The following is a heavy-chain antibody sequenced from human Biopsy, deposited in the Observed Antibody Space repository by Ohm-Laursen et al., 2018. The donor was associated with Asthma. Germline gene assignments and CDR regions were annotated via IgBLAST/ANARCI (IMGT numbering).Heavy chain of an antibody. CDR3: ARAVDYSHYYGIDV. CDR1: GYTFNSAG. CDR2: ISVYNGNT. D-gene: IGHD3-10*01. V-gene: IGHV1-18*01. J-gene: IGHJ6*02. Sequence: SVKVSCKTSGYTFNSAGITWVRQAPGQGLEWMGWISVYNGNTKVAQKLQDRVTMITDTSTSTAYMELRSLRSDDTAAFFCARAVDYSHYYGIDVWGQGTTVTVS.